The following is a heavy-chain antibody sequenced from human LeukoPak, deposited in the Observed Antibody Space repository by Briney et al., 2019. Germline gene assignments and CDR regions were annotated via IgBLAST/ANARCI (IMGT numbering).Heavy chain of an antibody. Sequence: PSQTLSLTCTVSGGSISSGGNYWSWIRQPPGKGLEWIGEINHSGSTNYNPSLKSRVTISVDTSKNQFSLKLSSVTAADTAVYYCAIAGAAAGTLNDYWGQGTLVTVSS. J-gene: IGHJ4*02. CDR3: AIAGAAAGTLNDY. D-gene: IGHD6-13*01. V-gene: IGHV4-30-2*01. CDR1: GGSISSGGNY. CDR2: INHSGST.